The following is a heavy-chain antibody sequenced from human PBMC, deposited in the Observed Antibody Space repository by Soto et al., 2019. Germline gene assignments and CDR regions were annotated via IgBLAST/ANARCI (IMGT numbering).Heavy chain of an antibody. CDR1: GVSFRAFW. CDR3: ARDRGWNIVVIPASFDL. D-gene: IGHD2-15*01. Sequence: EVQLVESGGGLVQPGGSLRLSCAASGVSFRAFWMSWVRQIPGKGLEWVANINQDGSEKQYVDSVKGRFTISRDNAKNSLFLQMNGLRAEGSAAYYCARDRGWNIVVIPASFDLWGRGALVSVSS. J-gene: IGHJ4*02. V-gene: IGHV3-7*01. CDR2: INQDGSEK.